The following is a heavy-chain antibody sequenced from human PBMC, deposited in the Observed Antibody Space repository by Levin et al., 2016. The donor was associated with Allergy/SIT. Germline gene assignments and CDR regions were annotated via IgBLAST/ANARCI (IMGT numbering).Heavy chain of an antibody. V-gene: IGHV4-4*02. Sequence: WIRQPPGKGLEWIAEIYHSGSTNYNPSLKSRVTISVDKSKNQFSLNLSSVTAADTAVYYCARDTVPSKGRGMDVWGQGTTVTVSS. CDR2: IYHSGST. CDR3: ARDTVPSKGRGMDV. J-gene: IGHJ6*02. D-gene: IGHD6-19*01.